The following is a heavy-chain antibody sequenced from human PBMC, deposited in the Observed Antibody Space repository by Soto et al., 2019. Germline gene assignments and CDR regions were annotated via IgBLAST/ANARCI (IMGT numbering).Heavy chain of an antibody. CDR1: GFTFSNAW. CDR3: TTEEIVSAGIYFDY. D-gene: IGHD2-2*01. J-gene: IGHJ4*02. Sequence: EAQLVESGGGLIKPGGSLRLSCAASGFTFSNAWMVWVRQAPGKGLEWIGLIKSKTDGETTAYAAPVKGRFTISRDDSKNTVYLQMDSLKAEDTGVYYCTTEEIVSAGIYFDYWGQGTLVTVSS. V-gene: IGHV3-15*01. CDR2: IKSKTDGETT.